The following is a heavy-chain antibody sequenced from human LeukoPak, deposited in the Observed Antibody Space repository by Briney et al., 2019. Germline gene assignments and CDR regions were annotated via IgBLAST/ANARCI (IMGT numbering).Heavy chain of an antibody. CDR2: ISSSSSTI. V-gene: IGHV3-48*01. Sequence: GGSLRLSCAASGFTFSSYSMNWVRQAPGKGLEWVSYISSSSSTIYYADSVKGRFTISRDNSRNTLYVQMNSLRAEDTAVYYCAKTPASRFFDSRQYYFDYWGQGTLVTVSS. CDR3: AKTPASRFFDSRQYYFDY. D-gene: IGHD3-9*01. CDR1: GFTFSSYS. J-gene: IGHJ4*02.